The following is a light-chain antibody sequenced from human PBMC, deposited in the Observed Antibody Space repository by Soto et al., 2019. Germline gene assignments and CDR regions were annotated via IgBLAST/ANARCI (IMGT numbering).Light chain of an antibody. Sequence: VVLTQSPATLSLSPGERATLSCRASQAVSTYVAWYQHKPGQAPRLLIYDASNRAPGVPFRFSGSGSGTDLTLTVSSLEPEDFAVYYCQQRLLWPQSFGQGTKVEI. CDR2: DAS. CDR1: QAVSTY. V-gene: IGKV3-11*01. J-gene: IGKJ1*01. CDR3: QQRLLWPQS.